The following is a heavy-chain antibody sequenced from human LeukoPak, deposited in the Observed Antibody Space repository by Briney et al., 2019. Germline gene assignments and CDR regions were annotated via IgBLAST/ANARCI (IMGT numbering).Heavy chain of an antibody. CDR1: GGAISSDDYY. CDR3: ARAFYCSSTSCSRVTPFDY. Sequence: PSETLSLTCTVSGGAISSDDYYWTWIRQPPGKGLEWIGEINHSGSTNYNPSLKSRVTISVDTSKNQFSLKLSSVTAADTAVYYCARAFYCSSTSCSRVTPFDYWGQGTLVTVSS. D-gene: IGHD2-2*01. V-gene: IGHV4-34*01. CDR2: INHSGST. J-gene: IGHJ4*02.